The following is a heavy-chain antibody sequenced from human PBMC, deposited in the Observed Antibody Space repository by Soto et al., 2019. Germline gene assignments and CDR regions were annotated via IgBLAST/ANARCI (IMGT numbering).Heavy chain of an antibody. Sequence: EVQLVKSGGGLVKPGGSLRLSCAASGFTFSSYSMNWVRQAPGKGLEWVSSISSSSSYIYYADSVKGRFTISRDNAKNSLYLQMNSLRAEDTAVYYCARDSPAYCSGGSCYSDYWYFDLWGRGTLVTVSS. D-gene: IGHD2-15*01. CDR1: GFTFSSYS. V-gene: IGHV3-21*01. CDR3: ARDSPAYCSGGSCYSDYWYFDL. J-gene: IGHJ2*01. CDR2: ISSSSSYI.